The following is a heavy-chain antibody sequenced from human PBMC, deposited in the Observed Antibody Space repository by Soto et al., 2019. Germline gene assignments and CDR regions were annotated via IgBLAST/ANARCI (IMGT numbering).Heavy chain of an antibody. CDR3: ARKGTYYRDAFDM. CDR1: GGSITNYY. Sequence: SETLSLTCAVSGGSITNYYWSWIRQPPGTGLEWIGYIYSSGSTHYNPSLTSRVTISVDTSKNQFSLKLSSATAADTAIYYCARKGTYYRDAFDMWGQGTMVTVSS. J-gene: IGHJ3*02. V-gene: IGHV4-59*01. CDR2: IYSSGST. D-gene: IGHD3-10*01.